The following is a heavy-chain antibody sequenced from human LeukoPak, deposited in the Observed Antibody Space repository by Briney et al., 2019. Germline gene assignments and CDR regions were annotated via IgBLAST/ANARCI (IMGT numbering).Heavy chain of an antibody. CDR1: GFTFSSYA. V-gene: IGHV3-23*01. J-gene: IGHJ4*02. CDR3: AKGAYYHGSGRYFDY. D-gene: IGHD3-10*01. Sequence: GGSLRLSCAASGFTFSSYAMSWVRQAPGKGLEWVSAISGSGGSTYYADSVKGRFTMSRDNSKTTLYLQMNSLRAEDTAVYYCAKGAYYHGSGRYFDYWGQGTLVTVSS. CDR2: ISGSGGST.